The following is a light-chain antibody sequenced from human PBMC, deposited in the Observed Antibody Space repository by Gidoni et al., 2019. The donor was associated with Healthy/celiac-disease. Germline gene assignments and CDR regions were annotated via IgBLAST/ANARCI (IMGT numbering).Light chain of an antibody. Sequence: EIVMTQSPATLSVSPGKRATLSCRASQSVNSNLAWYQQKPGQAPRLLIYGASTRATGIPARFSGSGSGTEFTLTISSLQSEDFAVYYCQQYNNWPPGYTLXXXTKLEIK. V-gene: IGKV3-15*01. CDR2: GAS. CDR3: QQYNNWPPGYT. CDR1: QSVNSN. J-gene: IGKJ2*01.